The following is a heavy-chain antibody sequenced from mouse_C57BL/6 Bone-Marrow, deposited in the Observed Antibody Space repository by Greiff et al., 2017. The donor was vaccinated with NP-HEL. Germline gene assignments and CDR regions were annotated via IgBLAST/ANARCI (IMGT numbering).Heavy chain of an antibody. Sequence: VQLQQSGAELVRPGASVKLSCKASGYTFTDYYINWVKQRPGQGLEWIARIYPGSGNTYYNEKFKGKATLTAEKSSSTAYMQLSSLTSEDSAVYFCARSDYGSSPSFAYWGQGTLVTVSA. CDR2: IYPGSGNT. V-gene: IGHV1-76*01. CDR1: GYTFTDYY. D-gene: IGHD1-1*01. J-gene: IGHJ3*01. CDR3: ARSDYGSSPSFAY.